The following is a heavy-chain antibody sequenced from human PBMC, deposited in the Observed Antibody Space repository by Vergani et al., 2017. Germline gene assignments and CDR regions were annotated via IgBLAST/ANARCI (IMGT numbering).Heavy chain of an antibody. CDR2: IYSTGST. Sequence: QVQLQESGPGLVKPSQTLSLTCSVSGDSISSGVYYWNWIRQHPGKGLEWIGYIYSTGSTHHNPSLRRRINMSVDTSKNQFSLKLNSVTAADMAMYYCARMGGYDEGDAFRIGYFDSWGPGILVTVSS. D-gene: IGHD3-22*01. CDR3: ARMGGYDEGDAFRIGYFDS. CDR1: GDSISSGVYY. J-gene: IGHJ4*02. V-gene: IGHV4-31*03.